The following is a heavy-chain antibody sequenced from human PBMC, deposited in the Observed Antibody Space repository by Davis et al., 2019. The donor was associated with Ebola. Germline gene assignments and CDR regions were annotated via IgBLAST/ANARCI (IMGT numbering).Heavy chain of an antibody. CDR1: SDSITSHY. CDR3: ARERKGDGYAGCDY. V-gene: IGHV4-59*11. J-gene: IGHJ4*02. Sequence: PSETLSLTCTVSSDSITSHYWTWVRQPPGKGLEWVAYIGPSGNIKYNPSLKSRVTMSVDTSKNQLSLQLTSVTAADTAVYYCARERKGDGYAGCDYWGQGTLVTVSS. D-gene: IGHD5-24*01. CDR2: IGPSGNI.